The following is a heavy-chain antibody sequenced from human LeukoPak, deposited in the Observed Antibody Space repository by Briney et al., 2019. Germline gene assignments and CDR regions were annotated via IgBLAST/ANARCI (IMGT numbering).Heavy chain of an antibody. V-gene: IGHV3-30*02. Sequence: GGSLRLSCAASGFTFSSYGMHWVRQAPDKGLEWVAFIRYDGSNKYYGDSVKGRFTISRDNSKNTLYLQMNSLRAEDTAVYYCAKSGGYCSSTSCSYYYYMDVWGKGTTVTVSS. CDR2: IRYDGSNK. D-gene: IGHD2-2*01. CDR3: AKSGGYCSSTSCSYYYYMDV. J-gene: IGHJ6*03. CDR1: GFTFSSYG.